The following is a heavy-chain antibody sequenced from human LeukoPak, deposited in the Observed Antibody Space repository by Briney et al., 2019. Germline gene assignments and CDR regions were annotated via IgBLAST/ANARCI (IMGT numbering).Heavy chain of an antibody. V-gene: IGHV1-2*06. CDR1: GYTFTGYY. Sequence: ASVKVSCKVSGYTFTGYYLHWLRQAPGQGLEWMGQINPDSGGTNYAQKFQGRVTMTRDTSINTAYMDLSSLRSDDTAVYYCARGPSGSDYWGQGTLVTVSS. CDR3: ARGPSGSDY. CDR2: INPDSGGT. D-gene: IGHD3-10*01. J-gene: IGHJ4*02.